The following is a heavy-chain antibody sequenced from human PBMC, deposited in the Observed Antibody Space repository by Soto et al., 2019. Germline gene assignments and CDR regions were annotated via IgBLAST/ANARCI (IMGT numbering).Heavy chain of an antibody. V-gene: IGHV3-33*01. CDR3: ARDILTGYRIFYYMDV. CDR1: GFTFSSYG. J-gene: IGHJ6*03. D-gene: IGHD3-9*01. Sequence: GGSLRLSCAASGFTFSSYGMHWVRQAPGKGLEWVAVIWYDGSNKYYADSVKGRFTISRDNSKNTLYLQMNSLRAEDTAVYYCARDILTGYRIFYYMDVWGKGTTVTVSS. CDR2: IWYDGSNK.